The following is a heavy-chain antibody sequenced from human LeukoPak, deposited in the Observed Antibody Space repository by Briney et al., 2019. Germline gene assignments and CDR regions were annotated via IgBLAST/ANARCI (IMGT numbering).Heavy chain of an antibody. CDR1: GGSISSYY. Sequence: SETLSLTCTVSGGSISSYYWSWIRQPPGKGLEWIGYIYYSGSTNYNPFLKSRVTISVDTSKNQFSLKLSSVTAADTAVYYCATMVRGAYFDYWGQGTLVTVSS. CDR3: ATMVRGAYFDY. V-gene: IGHV4-59*08. J-gene: IGHJ4*02. D-gene: IGHD3-10*01. CDR2: IYYSGST.